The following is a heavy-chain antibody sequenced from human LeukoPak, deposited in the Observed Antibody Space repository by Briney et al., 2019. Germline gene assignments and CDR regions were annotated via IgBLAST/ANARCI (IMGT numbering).Heavy chain of an antibody. CDR3: AKDLYGDAEYFQH. V-gene: IGHV3-21*01. D-gene: IGHD4-17*01. Sequence: PGGSLRLSCAASGFTFSSYSMNWVRQAPGKGLEWVSSISSSSSYIYYADSVKGRFTISRDNSKNTLYLQMNSLKAEDTAVYYCAKDLYGDAEYFQHWGQGTLVTVSS. CDR1: GFTFSSYS. J-gene: IGHJ1*01. CDR2: ISSSSSYI.